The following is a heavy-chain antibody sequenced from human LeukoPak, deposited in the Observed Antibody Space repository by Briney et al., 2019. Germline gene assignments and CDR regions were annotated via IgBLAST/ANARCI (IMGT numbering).Heavy chain of an antibody. Sequence: GGSLRLSCAASGFTFRNYAMNWVRQAPGKGLEWVSAISGGGSSTYYADSVKGRFTISRDNSKNTLYLQMNSLRAEGTAVYYCAKPWADSYGYAGFDYWGQGTLVTVSS. V-gene: IGHV3-23*01. CDR3: AKPWADSYGYAGFDY. CDR1: GFTFRNYA. CDR2: ISGGGSST. J-gene: IGHJ4*02. D-gene: IGHD5-18*01.